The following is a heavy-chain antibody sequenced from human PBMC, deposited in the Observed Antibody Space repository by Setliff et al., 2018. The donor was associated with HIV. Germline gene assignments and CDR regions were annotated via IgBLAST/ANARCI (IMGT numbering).Heavy chain of an antibody. CDR1: SGPFSSRHY. Sequence: TLSLTCTVSSGPFSSRHYWGWIRQSPGKGLEWIGSVSYSGTTYYNPSLRSRVTLSVDTSKNQFPLILSSVTAADTATYYCARHQSGYNFSPFDNWGLGSLVTVSS. D-gene: IGHD5-12*01. J-gene: IGHJ4*02. V-gene: IGHV4-39*01. CDR3: ARHQSGYNFSPFDN. CDR2: VSYSGTT.